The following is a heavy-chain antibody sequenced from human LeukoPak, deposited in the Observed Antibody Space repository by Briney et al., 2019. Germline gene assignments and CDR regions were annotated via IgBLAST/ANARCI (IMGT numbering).Heavy chain of an antibody. CDR3: ARGSSGYSSGWYLFDY. CDR1: GGSFSGYY. D-gene: IGHD6-19*01. CDR2: INHSGST. J-gene: IGHJ4*02. Sequence: SETLSLTCAVYGGSFSGYYWSWLRQPPGKGLEWIGEINHSGSTNYNPSLTSRVTISVDTSKNQFSLKLRSVTAADTAVYYCARGSSGYSSGWYLFDYWGQGTLVTVSS. V-gene: IGHV4-34*01.